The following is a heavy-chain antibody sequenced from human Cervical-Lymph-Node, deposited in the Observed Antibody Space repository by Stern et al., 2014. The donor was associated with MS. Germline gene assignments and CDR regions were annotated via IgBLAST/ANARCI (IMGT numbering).Heavy chain of an antibody. V-gene: IGHV1-2*02. CDR2: INPNTGAT. CDR3: ARGIRYSWNNNAPAFDV. J-gene: IGHJ3*01. CDR1: GYTFTAYY. D-gene: IGHD1/OR15-1a*01. Sequence: QVQLLQPGAEVKKPGASVKVSCKGSGYTFTAYYIQWVRQAPGQGLEWMGWINPNTGATNNAQKFQGRVTMTRDTSISTVYMELSSLTSDDMAVYYCARGIRYSWNNNAPAFDVWGQGTMVTVSS.